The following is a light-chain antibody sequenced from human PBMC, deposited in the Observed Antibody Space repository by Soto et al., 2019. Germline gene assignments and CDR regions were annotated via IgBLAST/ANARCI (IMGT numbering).Light chain of an antibody. CDR2: GNS. Sequence: QAVVTQPPSVSGAPGQRVTISCTGSSSNSGAGYDVHWYQQLPGAAPKLLIYGNSNRPSGVPDRFSGSKSGTSASLAITGLQAEAEADYYCQSYDSSLSGHVVFGGGTKLTVL. J-gene: IGLJ2*01. V-gene: IGLV1-40*01. CDR3: QSYDSSLSGHVV. CDR1: SSNSGAGYD.